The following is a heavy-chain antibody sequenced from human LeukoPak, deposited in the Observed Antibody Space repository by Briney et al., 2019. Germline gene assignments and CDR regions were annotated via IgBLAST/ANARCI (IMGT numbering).Heavy chain of an antibody. CDR1: GFTFSSYA. CDR3: QISDY. D-gene: IGHD2-2*01. CDR2: ISYDGSNE. J-gene: IGHJ4*02. Sequence: PGGSLRLSCAASGFTFSSYAMHWVRQAPGKGLEWVAFISYDGSNEYYADSVKGRFTISRDNSKNTSYLHMHSLRAEDTTVYSSQISDYWGQGTLVTVSS. V-gene: IGHV3-30*04.